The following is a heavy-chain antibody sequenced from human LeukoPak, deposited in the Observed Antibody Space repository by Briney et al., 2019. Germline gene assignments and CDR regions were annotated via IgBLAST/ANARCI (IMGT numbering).Heavy chain of an antibody. CDR3: AKDDKKGYDSSGYYAAPDY. CDR2: IRYDGSNK. V-gene: IGHV3-30*02. Sequence: GGSLRLSCAASGFTFSSYGMHWVRQAPGKGLEWVAFIRYDGSNKYYADSVKGRFTISRDNSKSTLYLQMNSLRAEDTAVYYCAKDDKKGYDSSGYYAAPDYWGQGTLVTVSS. D-gene: IGHD3-22*01. J-gene: IGHJ4*02. CDR1: GFTFSSYG.